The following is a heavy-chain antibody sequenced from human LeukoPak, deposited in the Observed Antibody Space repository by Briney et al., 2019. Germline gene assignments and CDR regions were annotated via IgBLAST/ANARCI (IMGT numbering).Heavy chain of an antibody. V-gene: IGHV1-3*01. D-gene: IGHD5-24*01. CDR1: GYTLINSA. CDR3: ARRSSGGWLHGMDV. J-gene: IGHJ6*02. CDR2: INAGNGNT. Sequence: ASVKVSCKASGYTLINSAMHWVRQAPGQRLEWMGWINAGNGNTKYSQKSQGRVTITRDTSASTVYMELSSLRNEDTAVYYCARRSSGGWLHGMDVWGQGTTVTVSS.